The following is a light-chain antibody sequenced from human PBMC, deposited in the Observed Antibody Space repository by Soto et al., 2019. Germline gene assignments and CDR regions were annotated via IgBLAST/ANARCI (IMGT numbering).Light chain of an antibody. CDR3: QQYNNWPLWT. CDR1: QSVRSN. Sequence: EIVMTQSPATLSVSLGERATLSCRASQSVRSNLAWYQQKPGQAPRLLIYDASTRATGIPARFSGSGSGTEFTLTISSLQSEDFAVYYCQQYNNWPLWTFGQGTKVDIK. J-gene: IGKJ1*01. CDR2: DAS. V-gene: IGKV3-15*01.